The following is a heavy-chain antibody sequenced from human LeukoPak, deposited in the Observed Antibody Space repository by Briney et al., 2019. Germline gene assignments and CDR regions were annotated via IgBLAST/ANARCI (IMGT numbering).Heavy chain of an antibody. J-gene: IGHJ1*01. CDR1: GFTFSSYG. V-gene: IGHV3-30*18. Sequence: GGSLRLSCAASGFTFSSYGMHWVRQAPGKGLEWVAVISYDGSNKYYADSVKGRFAISRDNSKNTLYLQMNSLRAEDTAVYYCAKDGLFEYFQHWGQGTLVTVSS. D-gene: IGHD3-10*01. CDR2: ISYDGSNK. CDR3: AKDGLFEYFQH.